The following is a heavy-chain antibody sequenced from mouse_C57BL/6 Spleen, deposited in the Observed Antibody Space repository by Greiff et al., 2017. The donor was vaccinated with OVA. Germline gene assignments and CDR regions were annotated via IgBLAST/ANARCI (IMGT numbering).Heavy chain of an antibody. CDR3: ARSITTVVASAEYFDV. Sequence: VQLQQSGAELARPGASVKLSCKASGYTFTSYGISWVKQRTGQGLEWIGEIYPRSGNTYYNEKFKGKATLTADKSSSTAYMELRSLTSEDSAVYFCARSITTVVASAEYFDVWGTGTTVTVSS. CDR2: IYPRSGNT. J-gene: IGHJ1*03. V-gene: IGHV1-81*01. CDR1: GYTFTSYG. D-gene: IGHD1-1*01.